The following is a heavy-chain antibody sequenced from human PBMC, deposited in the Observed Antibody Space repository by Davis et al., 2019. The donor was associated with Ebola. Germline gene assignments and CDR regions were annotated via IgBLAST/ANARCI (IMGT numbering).Heavy chain of an antibody. CDR2: ISWNSGSI. V-gene: IGHV3-9*01. Sequence: PGGSLRLSCAASGFTFDDYAMHWVRQAPGKGLEWVSGISWNSGSIGYADSVKGRFTISRDNAKNSLYLQMNSLRAEDTALYYCAKDLAVGPRDYYYGMDVWGQGTTVTVSS. CDR1: GFTFDDYA. D-gene: IGHD6-19*01. CDR3: AKDLAVGPRDYYYGMDV. J-gene: IGHJ6*02.